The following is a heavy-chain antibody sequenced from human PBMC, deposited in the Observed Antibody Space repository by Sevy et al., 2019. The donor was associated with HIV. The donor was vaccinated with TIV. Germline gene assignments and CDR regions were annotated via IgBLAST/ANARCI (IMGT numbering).Heavy chain of an antibody. CDR3: ARPYRTDPFYYYASSGYYYPSYFDY. D-gene: IGHD3-22*01. J-gene: IGHJ4*02. V-gene: IGHV3-7*01. CDR1: GFTFSSYW. Sequence: GGSLRLSCAASGFTFSSYWMTWVRQAPGKGLEWVANIKQDGSEKFYVDSVKGRFTISRDNAKNSLYLQMNSLRAEDTAVYYCARPYRTDPFYYYASSGYYYPSYFDYWGQGTLVTVSS. CDR2: IKQDGSEK.